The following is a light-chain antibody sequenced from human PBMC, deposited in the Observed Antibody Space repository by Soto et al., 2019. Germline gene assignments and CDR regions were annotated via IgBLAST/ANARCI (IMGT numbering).Light chain of an antibody. J-gene: IGKJ4*02. CDR1: QSISSY. Sequence: DIQMTQSPSSLSASVGDRVTITCRASQSISSYLNWYQLKPGKAPKLLIYAASSLQSGVPSRFSGSGSGTDFTLTISSLQPEDFATYYCQQSYGTLLTFGGGTKVEIK. CDR2: AAS. CDR3: QQSYGTLLT. V-gene: IGKV1-39*01.